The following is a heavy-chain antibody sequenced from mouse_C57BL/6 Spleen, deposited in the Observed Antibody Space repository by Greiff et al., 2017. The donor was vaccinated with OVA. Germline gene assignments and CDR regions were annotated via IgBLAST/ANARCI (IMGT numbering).Heavy chain of an antibody. Sequence: VQLQESGPGLVAPSQSLSITCTVSGFSLTSYGVDWVRQPPGKGLEWLGVIWGGGSTNYNSALMSRLSISKDNSKSQVFLQMNSLQTADTAMYYCATRGYYAYDCGSMDVWGPGTSVTVSS. CDR3: ATRGYYAYDCGSMDV. D-gene: IGHD2-2*01. CDR1: GFSLTSYG. J-gene: IGHJ4*01. CDR2: IWGGGST. V-gene: IGHV2-9*01.